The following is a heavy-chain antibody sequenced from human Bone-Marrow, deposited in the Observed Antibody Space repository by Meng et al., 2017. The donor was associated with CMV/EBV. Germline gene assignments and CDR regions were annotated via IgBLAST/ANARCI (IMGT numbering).Heavy chain of an antibody. CDR2: IYYSGST. CDR3: ARGAYYDSSGYYYHGIAFDI. Sequence: SETLSLTCTVSGGSIRSYYWSWIRQPPGKGLEWIGYIYYSGSTNYNPSLKSRVTISVDTSKNQFSLKLNSVTAADTAVYYCARGAYYDSSGYYYHGIAFDIWGQGTMVTVSS. V-gene: IGHV4-59*01. D-gene: IGHD3-22*01. CDR1: GGSIRSYY. J-gene: IGHJ3*02.